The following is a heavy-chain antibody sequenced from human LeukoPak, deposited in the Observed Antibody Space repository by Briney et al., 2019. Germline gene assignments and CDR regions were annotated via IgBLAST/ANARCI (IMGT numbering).Heavy chain of an antibody. CDR2: IYFRGST. Sequence: GSLRLSCAASGFTFTSYAMSWVRQAPGKGLEWIGNIYFRGSTYYNPSLKSRVTISVDTSKNQFSLKLSSVTAADTAVYYCARDGYLAADYWGQGTLVTVSS. V-gene: IGHV4-38-2*02. CDR3: ARDGYLAADY. J-gene: IGHJ4*02. D-gene: IGHD2-2*03. CDR1: GFTFTSYA.